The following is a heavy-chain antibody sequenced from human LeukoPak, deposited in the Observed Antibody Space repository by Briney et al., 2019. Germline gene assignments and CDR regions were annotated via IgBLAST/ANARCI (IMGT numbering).Heavy chain of an antibody. J-gene: IGHJ6*03. Sequence: ASVKVSCKASGYTFTGYYMHWVRQAPGQGLEWMGWINPNSGGTNYAQKFQGRVTMTRDTSISTAYMELSRLRSDDTAVYYRARGVAVAGMYYYYYMDVWGKGTTVTISS. V-gene: IGHV1-2*02. CDR2: INPNSGGT. CDR1: GYTFTGYY. D-gene: IGHD6-19*01. CDR3: ARGVAVAGMYYYYYMDV.